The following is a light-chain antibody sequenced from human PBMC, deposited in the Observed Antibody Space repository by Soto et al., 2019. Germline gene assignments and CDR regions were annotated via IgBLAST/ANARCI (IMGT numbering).Light chain of an antibody. V-gene: IGKV3-15*01. CDR1: QNVYSN. CDR3: QQHGNWPLT. Sequence: EIVMTQSPATLSVSPGERATLSCRASQNVYSNLAWYQQKPGQAPRLLIYGASTRATSIPARFSGSGSGTEFTLTISSLQSEDFAVYYCQQHGNWPLTFGGGTKVDIK. CDR2: GAS. J-gene: IGKJ4*02.